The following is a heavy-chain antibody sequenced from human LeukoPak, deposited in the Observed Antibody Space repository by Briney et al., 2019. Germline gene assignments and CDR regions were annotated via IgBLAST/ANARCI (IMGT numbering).Heavy chain of an antibody. V-gene: IGHV4-61*02. Sequence: SQTLSLTCTVSGGSISSGSYYWSWIRQPAGKGLEWIGRIYTSGSTNYNPSLKSRVTISVDTSKNQFSLKLSSVTAADTAVYYCARVPDLYDYGGNSYLYWGQGTLVTVSS. J-gene: IGHJ4*02. D-gene: IGHD4-23*01. CDR3: ARVPDLYDYGGNSYLY. CDR1: GGSISSGSYY. CDR2: IYTSGST.